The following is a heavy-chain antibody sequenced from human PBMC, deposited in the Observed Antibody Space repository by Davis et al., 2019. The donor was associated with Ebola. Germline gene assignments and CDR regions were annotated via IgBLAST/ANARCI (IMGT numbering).Heavy chain of an antibody. CDR1: GFTFSSYA. V-gene: IGHV3-30-3*01. J-gene: IGHJ6*04. D-gene: IGHD3-3*01. Sequence: GESLKISCAASGFTFSSYAMHWVRQAPGKGLEWVAVISYDGSNKYYADSVKGRFTISRDNSKNTLYLQMNSLRAEDTAVYYCARDNVRYDFGAVDVWGKGTTVTVSS. CDR3: ARDNVRYDFGAVDV. CDR2: ISYDGSNK.